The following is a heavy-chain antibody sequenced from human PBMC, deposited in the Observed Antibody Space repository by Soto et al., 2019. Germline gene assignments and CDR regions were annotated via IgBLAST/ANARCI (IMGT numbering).Heavy chain of an antibody. J-gene: IGHJ6*01. CDR3: AREAPTTDTAMVPDYYYYGMDV. D-gene: IGHD5-18*01. CDR1: GFTFSSYG. CDR2: IWYDGSNK. Sequence: QVQLVESGGGVVQPGRSLRLSCAASGFTFSSYGMHWVRQAPGKGLEWVAVIWYDGSNKYYADSVKGRFTISRDNSKNTLYLQMNSLRAEDTAVYYCAREAPTTDTAMVPDYYYYGMDVW. V-gene: IGHV3-33*01.